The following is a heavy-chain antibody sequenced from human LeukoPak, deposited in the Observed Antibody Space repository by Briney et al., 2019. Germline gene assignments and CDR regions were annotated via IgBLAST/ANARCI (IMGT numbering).Heavy chain of an antibody. D-gene: IGHD1-14*01. CDR1: GLTFSNYW. Sequence: PGGALGLSCADSGLTFSNYWMHWVRRVPGKGLVWVSHITPGRSSTSYADSVKGRFTVSRDNAKNTLYLQMNSLRAEATAVYYCTRDLGNNPAAYMDAFDLWGQGTMVTVSS. V-gene: IGHV3-74*01. CDR3: TRDLGNNPAAYMDAFDL. J-gene: IGHJ3*01. CDR2: ITPGRSST.